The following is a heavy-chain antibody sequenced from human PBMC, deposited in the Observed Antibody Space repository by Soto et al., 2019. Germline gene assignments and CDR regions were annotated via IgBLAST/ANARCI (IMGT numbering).Heavy chain of an antibody. J-gene: IGHJ5*02. CDR1: GFTFSGYA. CDR3: ARENSSFFDP. V-gene: IGHV3-48*03. CDR2: MSSRGTPV. Sequence: EVHLVESGGGWVQPGGSLRLSCAASGFTFSGYAMNWVRQAPGKGLEWVSYMSSRGTPVYYADSVKGRFTISRDNAKNSLYLQINSLRAEDTGLYYCARENSSFFDPWGQGTLVSVSS. D-gene: IGHD2-15*01.